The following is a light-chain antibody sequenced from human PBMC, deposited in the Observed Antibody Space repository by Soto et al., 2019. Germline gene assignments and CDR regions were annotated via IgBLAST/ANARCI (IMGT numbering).Light chain of an antibody. CDR1: SSDVGSYNL. V-gene: IGLV2-23*01. CDR3: CSYAGSRRV. Sequence: QPVLTQPASVSGSPGQSITISCTGTSSDVGSYNLVSWYQQHPGKAPKLMIYEGSKRPSGFSNRFSGSKSGNTASLTISGLQAEDEADYYCCSYAGSRRVFGTGTKVTVL. CDR2: EGS. J-gene: IGLJ1*01.